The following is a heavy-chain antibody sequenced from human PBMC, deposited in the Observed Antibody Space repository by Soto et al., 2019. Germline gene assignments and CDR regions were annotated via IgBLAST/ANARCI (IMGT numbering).Heavy chain of an antibody. V-gene: IGHV4-31*03. D-gene: IGHD6-6*01. CDR1: GGSISSGGYY. CDR2: IYYGGST. Sequence: SETLSLTCTVSGGSISSGGYYWSWIRQHPGKGLEWIVYIYYGGSTYYNPSLKSRVTISVDTSKNQFSLKLSSVTAADTAVYYCARDREYSSSSSWFDPWGQGTLVTVSS. J-gene: IGHJ5*02. CDR3: ARDREYSSSSSWFDP.